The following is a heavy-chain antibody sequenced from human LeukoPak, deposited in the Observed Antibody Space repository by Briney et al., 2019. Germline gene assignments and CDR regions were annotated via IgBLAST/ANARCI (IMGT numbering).Heavy chain of an antibody. CDR1: GGSFSGYY. J-gene: IGHJ4*02. V-gene: IGHV4-34*01. Sequence: KPSETLSLTCAVYGGSFSGYYWSWIRQPPGKGLEWIGEINHSGSTNYNPSLKSRVTISVDTSKNQFSLKLSSVTAADTAVYFCARRSSATPVYFDYWGQGTLVTVSS. CDR2: INHSGST. CDR3: ARRSSATPVYFDY.